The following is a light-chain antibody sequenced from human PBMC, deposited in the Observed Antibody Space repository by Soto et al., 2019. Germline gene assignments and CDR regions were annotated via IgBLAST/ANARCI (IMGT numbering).Light chain of an antibody. CDR1: RSLVFRDGNTY. Sequence: VLTQSPLSVSVTVGQPASISCRTSRSLVFRDGNTYLHWFQQRPGQSPRRLIENVSNRDSGVTDRSTGSGSGTDFTLEISRVEAEDVGMYYCVHSIDWPWTFGQGTKVEIK. CDR2: NVS. J-gene: IGKJ1*01. V-gene: IGKV2-30*01. CDR3: VHSIDWPWT.